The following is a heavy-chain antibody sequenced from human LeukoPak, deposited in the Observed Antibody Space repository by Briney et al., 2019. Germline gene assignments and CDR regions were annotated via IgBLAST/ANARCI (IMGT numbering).Heavy chain of an antibody. J-gene: IGHJ4*02. CDR1: GFTFSSYS. D-gene: IGHD3-22*01. CDR2: ISSSSSYI. Sequence: GGSLRLSCAASGFTFSSYSMNWVRQAPGKGLEWVSSISSSSSYIYYADSVKGRFTISRDNAKNSLYLQMNSLRAEDTALYYCARDGPLYDSSGYGHYWGQGTLVTVSS. CDR3: ARDGPLYDSSGYGHY. V-gene: IGHV3-21*04.